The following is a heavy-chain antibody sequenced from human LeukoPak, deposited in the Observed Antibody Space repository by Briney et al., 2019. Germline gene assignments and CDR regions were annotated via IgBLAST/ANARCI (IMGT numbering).Heavy chain of an antibody. CDR1: GGSINSYF. D-gene: IGHD3-10*01. J-gene: IGHJ5*02. Sequence: SETLSLTCTVSGGSINSYFWSWIRQPPGKGLEWIGYIYYRGSTNYNPSLKSRVTISVDTSRNQFSLKLSSVTAADTAVYYCAKFVKITMIRGAERNWFDPWGQGTPVTVSS. CDR2: IYYRGST. V-gene: IGHV4-59*08. CDR3: AKFVKITMIRGAERNWFDP.